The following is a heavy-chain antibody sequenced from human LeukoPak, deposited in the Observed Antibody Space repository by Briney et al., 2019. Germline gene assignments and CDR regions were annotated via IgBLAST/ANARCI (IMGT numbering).Heavy chain of an antibody. Sequence: GGSLRLSCAVSGITLSNYGMSWVRQAPGKGLEWVAGISGSGGGTNYADSVKGRFTISRDNPRNTLYLQMNSLRAEDTAVYFCAKRGVVIRVILVGFHKEAYYFDSWGRGALVTVSS. D-gene: IGHD3-10*01. J-gene: IGHJ4*02. V-gene: IGHV3-23*01. CDR1: GITLSNYG. CDR3: AKRGVVIRVILVGFHKEAYYFDS. CDR2: ISGSGGGT.